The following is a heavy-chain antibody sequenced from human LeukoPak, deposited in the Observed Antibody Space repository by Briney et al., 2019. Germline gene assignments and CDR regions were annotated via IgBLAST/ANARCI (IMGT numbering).Heavy chain of an antibody. CDR1: GYTFTGYY. CDR2: INPNSGGT. J-gene: IGHJ4*02. D-gene: IGHD3-22*01. CDR3: ARGPYYYDSSGYHPPDY. V-gene: IGHV1-2*02. Sequence: GASVKVSCKASGYTFTGYYMRWVRQAPGQGLEWMGWINPNSGGTNYAQKFQGRVTMTRDTSISTAYMELSRLRSDDTAVYYCARGPYYYDSSGYHPPDYWGQGTLVTVSS.